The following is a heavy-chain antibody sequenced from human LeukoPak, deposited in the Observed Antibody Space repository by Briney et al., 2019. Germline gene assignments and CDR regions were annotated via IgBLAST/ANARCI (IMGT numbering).Heavy chain of an antibody. CDR2: IIPIFGTA. CDR1: GYTFTSNY. D-gene: IGHD2-2*02. CDR3: ALAPYCSSTSCYRYYYYGMDV. V-gene: IGHV1-69*13. J-gene: IGHJ6*02. Sequence: GASVKVSCKASGYTFTSNYIHWVRQAPGQGLEWMGGIIPIFGTANYAQKFQGRVTITADESTSTAYMELSSLRSEDTAVYYCALAPYCSSTSCYRYYYYGMDVWGQGTTVTVSS.